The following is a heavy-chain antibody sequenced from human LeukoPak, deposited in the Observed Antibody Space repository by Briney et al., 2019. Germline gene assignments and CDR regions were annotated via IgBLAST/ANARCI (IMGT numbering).Heavy chain of an antibody. Sequence: SGTLSLTCAVYGGSFSGYYWSWIRQPPGKGLEWIGEINHSGSTNYNPSLKSRVTISVDTSKNQFSLKLSSVTAADTAVYYCARQRQDYYGSGSFVYWGQGTLVTVSS. CDR1: GGSFSGYY. J-gene: IGHJ4*02. CDR3: ARQRQDYYGSGSFVY. V-gene: IGHV4-34*01. D-gene: IGHD3-10*01. CDR2: INHSGST.